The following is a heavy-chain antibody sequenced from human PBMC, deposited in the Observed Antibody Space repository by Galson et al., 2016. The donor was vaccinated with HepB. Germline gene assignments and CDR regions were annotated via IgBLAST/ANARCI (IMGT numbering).Heavy chain of an antibody. Sequence: SETLSLTCSVSGGFITSYYWYWIRQPPGKGLEWIGNVYYSGNANYNPSLKSRATQSVDTSKNHLSLKLTSVTAAETAVYYCAKECGDGQCSGSWAGGMDVWGQGATVVVS. V-gene: IGHV4-59*01. CDR1: GGFITSYY. D-gene: IGHD2-21*01. CDR3: AKECGDGQCSGSWAGGMDV. J-gene: IGHJ6*02. CDR2: VYYSGNA.